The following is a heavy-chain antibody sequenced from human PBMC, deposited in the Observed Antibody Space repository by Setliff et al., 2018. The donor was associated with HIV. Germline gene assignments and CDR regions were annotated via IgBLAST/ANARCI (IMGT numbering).Heavy chain of an antibody. D-gene: IGHD3-10*01. CDR3: AREGKFRYYYYMDV. Sequence: ASVKVSCKASGYTFTSYVMHWARQAPGQRLEWMGWINAGNGNTKYSQKFQGRVTFTRDTSASTAYMELSSLRSEDTAVYYCAREGKFRYYYYMDVWGKGTTVTVSS. CDR2: INAGNGNT. V-gene: IGHV1-3*01. CDR1: GYTFTSYV. J-gene: IGHJ6*03.